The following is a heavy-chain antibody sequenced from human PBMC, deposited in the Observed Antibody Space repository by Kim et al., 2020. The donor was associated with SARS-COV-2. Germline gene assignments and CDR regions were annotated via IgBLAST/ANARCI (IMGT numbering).Heavy chain of an antibody. J-gene: IGHJ4*01. Sequence: GSLSLTCAVYGGSFSGYYWSWIRQPPGKGLEWIGEINHSGSTNYNPSFKSRVTISVDTSKNQFSLKLSSVTAADPAVYYCARGALLASVVVVITSYYF. D-gene: IGHD3-22*01. CDR2: INHSGST. V-gene: IGHV4-34*01. CDR1: GGSFSGYY. CDR3: ARGALLASVVVVITSYYF.